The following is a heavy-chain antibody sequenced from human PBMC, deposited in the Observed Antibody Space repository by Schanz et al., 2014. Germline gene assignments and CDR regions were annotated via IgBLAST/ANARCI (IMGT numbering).Heavy chain of an antibody. J-gene: IGHJ4*02. V-gene: IGHV1-2*02. Sequence: QVQLVQSGVEVKKPGASVKVSCKASGYSFTGYYMNWVRQAPGQGLEWMGWINPRRGDTNYAQKLQGRVTMTRDTSIRTAYMGLNRLRSDDTAVYYCARDAHRGVAVPGYWGQGTLVTVSS. CDR1: GYSFTGYY. CDR2: INPRRGDT. D-gene: IGHD6-19*01. CDR3: ARDAHRGVAVPGY.